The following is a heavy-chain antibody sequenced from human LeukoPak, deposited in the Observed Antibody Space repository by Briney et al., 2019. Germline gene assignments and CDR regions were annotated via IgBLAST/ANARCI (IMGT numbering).Heavy chain of an antibody. CDR1: GDSINSSSYY. D-gene: IGHD3-9*01. V-gene: IGHV4-39*07. CDR2: LFYSLYHSESIYYTGSA. CDR3: ARDLWLGRRGYYGMDV. Sequence: PSETLSLTCTVSGDSINSSSYYWGWIRQPPGKGLEWIGSLFYSLYHSESIYYTGSAYYNPSLKSRVTISVDRSKNQFSLKLSSVTAADTAVYYCARDLWLGRRGYYGMDVWGQGTTVTVSS. J-gene: IGHJ6*02.